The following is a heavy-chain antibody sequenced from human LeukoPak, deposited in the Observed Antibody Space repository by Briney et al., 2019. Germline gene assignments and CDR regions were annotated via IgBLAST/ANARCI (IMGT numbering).Heavy chain of an antibody. CDR3: ARSGGWDGMDV. CDR2: VNPNSGNT. D-gene: IGHD1-1*01. Sequence: ASVKVSCKASGYTFTSYDINWVRQATGQGLEWMGWVNPNSGNTSYAQKFQGRVTMTRDTSTSTVYMELSSLRSEDTAVYYCARSGGWDGMDVWGQGTAVTVSS. J-gene: IGHJ6*02. V-gene: IGHV1-8*01. CDR1: GYTFTSYD.